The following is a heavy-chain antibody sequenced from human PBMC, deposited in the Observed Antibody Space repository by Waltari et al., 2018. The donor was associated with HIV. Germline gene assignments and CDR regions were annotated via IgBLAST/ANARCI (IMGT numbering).Heavy chain of an antibody. D-gene: IGHD1-1*01. J-gene: IGHJ4*02. CDR3: ARMFYLPVGSYPTFYFDA. CDR2: LNYGGTI. Sequence: LQEPGPGLMKPSETLALSCYVPDDSVREYNWTWIRQSPEKGLQWLGYLNYGGTIAYNPFLQGRVVLSLASSKSQVSLRLTDLTEADTGIYYCARMFYLPVGSYPTFYFDAWGQGALVSVSS. V-gene: IGHV4-59*02. CDR1: DDSVREYN.